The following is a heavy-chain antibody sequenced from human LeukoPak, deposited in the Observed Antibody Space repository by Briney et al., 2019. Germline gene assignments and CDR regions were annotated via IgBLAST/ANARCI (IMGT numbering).Heavy chain of an antibody. D-gene: IGHD3-10*01. CDR3: ARALTMVRGFPWFDP. V-gene: IGHV1-69*13. CDR2: IIPIFGTA. J-gene: IGHJ5*02. CDR1: GGTFSSYA. Sequence: AASVKVSCKASGGTFSSYAISWVRQAPGQGLEWMGGIIPIFGTANYAQKFQGRVTITADESTSTAYMELSSLRSEDTAVYYCARALTMVRGFPWFDPWGQGTLVTVSS.